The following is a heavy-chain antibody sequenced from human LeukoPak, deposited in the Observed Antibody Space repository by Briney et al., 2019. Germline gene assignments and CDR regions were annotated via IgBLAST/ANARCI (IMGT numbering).Heavy chain of an antibody. J-gene: IGHJ5*02. CDR1: GYTLTELS. CDR2: FDPEDGET. Sequence: ASVKVSCKVSGYTLTELSMHWVRQAPGKGLEWMGGFDPEDGETIYAQKFQGRVTMTEDTSTDTAYMELSSLRSEDTAVYYCATLRNRYYDFWSGSFNWFDPLGQGTLVTVPS. CDR3: ATLRNRYYDFWSGSFNWFDP. V-gene: IGHV1-24*01. D-gene: IGHD3-3*01.